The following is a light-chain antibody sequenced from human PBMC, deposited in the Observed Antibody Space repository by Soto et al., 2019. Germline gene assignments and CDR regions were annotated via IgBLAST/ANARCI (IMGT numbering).Light chain of an antibody. J-gene: IGLJ1*01. Sequence: QSVLTQPPSASGSPGQSVTISCTGTNSDVGGYNYVSWYQQHPGKGPKLMIYEVTKRPSGVPDRFSGSKSGYTASLIVAGLQAEDEADYYCSSYAGSNNYVFGTGTKLTVL. CDR2: EVT. V-gene: IGLV2-8*01. CDR1: NSDVGGYNY. CDR3: SSYAGSNNYV.